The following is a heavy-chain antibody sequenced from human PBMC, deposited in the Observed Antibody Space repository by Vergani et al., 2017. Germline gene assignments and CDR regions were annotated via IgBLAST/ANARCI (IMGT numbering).Heavy chain of an antibody. CDR3: ARDYGRYDWFDY. D-gene: IGHD1-20*01. J-gene: IGHJ4*01. CDR2: ISASGAPT. CDR1: GFTFSSYV. Sequence: EVQLLESGGGLVQPGGSLRLSCAASGFTFSSYVMSWVRQAPGKGLEWVSGISASGAPTYYADSVKGRVTISRDNSKNTLYLQMNSLRVEDTAVYYCARDYGRYDWFDYWGQRTLVTVSS. V-gene: IGHV3-23*01.